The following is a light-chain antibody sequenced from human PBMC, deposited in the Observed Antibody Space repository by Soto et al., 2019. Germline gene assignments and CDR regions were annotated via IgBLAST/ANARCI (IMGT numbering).Light chain of an antibody. CDR2: DDG. Sequence: SYELTQPPSVSVAPGQTARITCGGNNIESKSVHWYQQRPGQAPVLVLYDDGNRPSGIPERLSGSNSGSTATLTISSVEASDEADYFCQVWDISSDQYLFGPGTKVTVL. CDR3: QVWDISSDQYL. J-gene: IGLJ1*01. V-gene: IGLV3-21*02. CDR1: NIESKS.